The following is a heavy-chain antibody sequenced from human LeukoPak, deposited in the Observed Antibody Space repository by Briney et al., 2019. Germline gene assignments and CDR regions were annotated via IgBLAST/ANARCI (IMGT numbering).Heavy chain of an antibody. CDR2: INNDGDST. CDR3: AQQVGYCSSGNCYFTY. V-gene: IGHV3-23*01. Sequence: SGGSLRLSCAASGFSFNGYAMSWVRQAPGKGLEWVSAINNDGDSTYSADSVKGRFTVSRDNSKNTLYLQMNSLRAEDAAVYYCAQQVGYCSSGNCYFTYWGQGTLVTVSS. J-gene: IGHJ1*01. CDR1: GFSFNGYA. D-gene: IGHD2-15*01.